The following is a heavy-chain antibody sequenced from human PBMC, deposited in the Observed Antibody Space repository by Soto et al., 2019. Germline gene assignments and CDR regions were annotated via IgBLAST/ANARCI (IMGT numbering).Heavy chain of an antibody. J-gene: IGHJ3*02. V-gene: IGHV1-3*01. Sequence: ASVKVSCKASGYTFTSYAMHWVRQAPGQRLEWMRWINAGNGNTKYSQKFQGRVTITRDTSASTAYMELSSLRSEDTAVYYCARGRITMVRGPGTFDIWGQGTMVTVSS. D-gene: IGHD3-10*01. CDR3: ARGRITMVRGPGTFDI. CDR1: GYTFTSYA. CDR2: INAGNGNT.